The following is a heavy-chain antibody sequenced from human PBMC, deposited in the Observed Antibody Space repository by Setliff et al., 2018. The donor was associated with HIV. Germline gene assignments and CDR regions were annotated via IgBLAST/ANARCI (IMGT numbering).Heavy chain of an antibody. CDR3: ARVTILTHSFDY. D-gene: IGHD3-3*01. J-gene: IGHJ4*02. V-gene: IGHV5-51*01. CDR2: VYPGDSDT. CDR1: GYNFTNYW. Sequence: PGESLKISCQVYGYNFTNYWIGWVRQMPGKGLEWLGIVYPGDSDTRYNPSYQGHVTISADKSTNTAYLQWYDLKASDTAIYSCARVTILTHSFDYWGQGTLVTVSS.